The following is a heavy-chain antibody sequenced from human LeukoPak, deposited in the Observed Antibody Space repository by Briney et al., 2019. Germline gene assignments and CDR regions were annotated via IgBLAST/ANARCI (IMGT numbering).Heavy chain of an antibody. V-gene: IGHV4-34*01. CDR3: ARGHIAAAGAPGY. CDR2: INHSGST. J-gene: IGHJ4*02. D-gene: IGHD6-13*01. CDR1: GGSFRGYY. Sequence: SETLSLTCAVYGGSFRGYYWSWIRQPPGKGLEWIGEINHSGSTNYNPSLKSRVTISVDTSKNQFFLKLSSVTAADTTVYYCARGHIAAAGAPGYWGQGTLVTVSS.